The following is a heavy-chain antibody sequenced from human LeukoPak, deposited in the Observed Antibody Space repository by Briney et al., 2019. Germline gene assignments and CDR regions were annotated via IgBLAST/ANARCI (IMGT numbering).Heavy chain of an antibody. CDR2: LTGGGGGT. CDR1: GFTFSTYA. D-gene: IGHD1-14*01. CDR3: AKDKGAVTGTFDY. Sequence: GGSPRLSCSASGFTFSTYAMSWVRQAPGKGLEWVSGLTGGGGGTSYADSVKGRITLFSNNSKNTLYPQMNRLKAEDTDVYYGAKDKGAVTGTFDYWGQGALVTVSS. V-gene: IGHV3-23*01. J-gene: IGHJ4*02.